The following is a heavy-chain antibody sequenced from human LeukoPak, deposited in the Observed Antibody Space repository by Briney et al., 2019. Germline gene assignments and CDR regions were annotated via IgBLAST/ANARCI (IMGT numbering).Heavy chain of an antibody. CDR1: GLTFYTYA. V-gene: IGHV3-7*01. CDR3: AREGSGWFPDY. Sequence: GGSLRLSCSVSGLTFYTYAMSWVRQAPGKGLEWVANIKQDGSDKKYVDSVRGRFTISRDNAKNSLYLQMNSLRADDTAVYYCAREGSGWFPDYWGQGTLVTVSS. CDR2: IKQDGSDK. D-gene: IGHD6-19*01. J-gene: IGHJ4*02.